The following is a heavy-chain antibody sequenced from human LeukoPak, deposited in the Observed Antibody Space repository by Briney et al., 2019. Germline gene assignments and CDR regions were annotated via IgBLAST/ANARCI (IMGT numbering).Heavy chain of an antibody. CDR2: ISGSGSST. CDR3: AKDSEAVTIFGVVIINYGMDV. V-gene: IGHV3-43*02. CDR1: GFTFDDYA. Sequence: GGSLRLSCAASGFTFDDYAMHWVRQAPGKGLEWVSLISGSGSSTYYADSVKGRFTISRGNSKNSLYLQMNSLRTEDTALYYCAKDSEAVTIFGVVIINYGMDVWGQGTTVTVSS. D-gene: IGHD3-3*01. J-gene: IGHJ6*02.